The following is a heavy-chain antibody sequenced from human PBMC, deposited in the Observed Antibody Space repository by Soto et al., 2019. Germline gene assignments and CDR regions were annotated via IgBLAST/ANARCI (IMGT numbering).Heavy chain of an antibody. Sequence: EVQLLESGGDLVQPGGSLRLSCVASGITFGSRAMSWVRQAPGEGLEWVSGISWNSGSIGYADSVKGRFTISRDNAKNSLYLQMNSLRAEDTALYYCAKAGGIQLWLRAFDIWGQGTMVTVSS. D-gene: IGHD5-18*01. CDR3: AKAGGIQLWLRAFDI. V-gene: IGHV3-9*01. CDR2: ISWNSGSI. CDR1: GITFGSRA. J-gene: IGHJ3*02.